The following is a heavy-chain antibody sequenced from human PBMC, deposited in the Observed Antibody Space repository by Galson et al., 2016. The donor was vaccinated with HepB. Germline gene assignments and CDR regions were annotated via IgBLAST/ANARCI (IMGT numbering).Heavy chain of an antibody. Sequence: SVKVSCKASGFTFTDYGFSWVRQAPGQGLEWMGWISAANGNTKLPQMVQGRVTMTTDSSTTTAYMELRSLDSADTAIYYCVRDHWAAGGKGDFDFWGQGTLVTVSS. V-gene: IGHV1-18*01. CDR3: VRDHWAAGGKGDFDF. D-gene: IGHD6-25*01. CDR1: GFTFTDYG. J-gene: IGHJ4*02. CDR2: ISAANGNT.